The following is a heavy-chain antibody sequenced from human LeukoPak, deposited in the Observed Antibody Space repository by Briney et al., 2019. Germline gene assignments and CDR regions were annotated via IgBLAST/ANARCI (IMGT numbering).Heavy chain of an antibody. CDR2: INDNGDTT. Sequence: GGSLRLSCAASGFTFSNYAFHWVRQAPGKGLEYVSAINDNGDTTYYADSVKGRFTISRDISKNTLFLQMGSLRTEDMAVYYCARGHISSWFDAFDIWGQGIMVTVSS. CDR1: GFTFSNYA. J-gene: IGHJ3*02. V-gene: IGHV3-64*02. CDR3: ARGHISSWFDAFDI. D-gene: IGHD6-13*01.